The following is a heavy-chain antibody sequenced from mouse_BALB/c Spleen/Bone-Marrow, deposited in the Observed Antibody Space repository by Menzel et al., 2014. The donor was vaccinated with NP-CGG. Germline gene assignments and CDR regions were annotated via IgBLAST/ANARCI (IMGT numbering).Heavy chain of an antibody. CDR2: ILPGSGNT. J-gene: IGHJ2*01. CDR3: ARRAHYFDSGLDY. CDR1: GYIFSSYW. D-gene: IGHD1-1*01. V-gene: IGHV1-9*01. Sequence: QVQLQQSGAELMKPGASVTISCKATGYIFSSYWIEWIKQRPGHGLEWIGEILPGSGNTNYNEKFRDKATFTAETSSNIAYMQLSSLTSEDSAVYYCARRAHYFDSGLDYWGQGTTLTVSS.